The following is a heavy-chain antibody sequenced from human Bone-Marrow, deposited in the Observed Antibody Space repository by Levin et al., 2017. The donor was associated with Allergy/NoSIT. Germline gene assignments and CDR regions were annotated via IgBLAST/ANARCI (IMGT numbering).Heavy chain of an antibody. Sequence: ASVKVSCKTSGYTFTGYYIHWVRQAPGQGLEWMGWINPNSGGTNYAEKFQGRVTLTRDTSISTAYMELSRLRSDDTAVFYCARGGSRLSDWGQGTLVTVSS. CDR1: GYTFTGYY. J-gene: IGHJ4*02. D-gene: IGHD2-15*01. CDR2: INPNSGGT. CDR3: ARGGSRLSD. V-gene: IGHV1-2*02.